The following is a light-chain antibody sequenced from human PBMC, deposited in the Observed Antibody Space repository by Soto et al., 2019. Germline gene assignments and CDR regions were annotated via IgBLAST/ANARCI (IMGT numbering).Light chain of an antibody. CDR2: RAS. CDR3: QHYKNYSQA. J-gene: IGKJ1*01. CDR1: QSVSDN. Sequence: TVMKPSPDTLSLSPVERATLSCRASQSVSDNLAWYQQRPGQGPRLLIYRASTRATGIPARFSGSGSGTEFTLTISSLQPDDFAAYFCQHYKNYSQAFGRGTKVDIK. V-gene: IGKV3-15*01.